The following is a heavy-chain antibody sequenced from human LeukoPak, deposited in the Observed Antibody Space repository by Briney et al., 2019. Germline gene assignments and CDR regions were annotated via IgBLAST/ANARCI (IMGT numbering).Heavy chain of an antibody. CDR2: INPNSGGT. D-gene: IGHD3-22*01. J-gene: IGHJ4*02. CDR1: GYTFTGYY. Sequence: ASVKVSCKASGYTFTGYYMHWARQAPGQGLEWMGWINPNSGGTNYAQKFQGRVTMTRDTSISTAYMELSRLRSDDTAVYYCAVDSSGYYPGPADYWGQGTLVTVSS. CDR3: AVDSSGYYPGPADY. V-gene: IGHV1-2*02.